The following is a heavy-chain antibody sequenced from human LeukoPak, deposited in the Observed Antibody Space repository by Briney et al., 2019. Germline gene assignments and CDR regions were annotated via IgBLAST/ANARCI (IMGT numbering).Heavy chain of an antibody. CDR1: W. D-gene: IGHD5-24*01. J-gene: IGHJ4*02. CDR2: IKQDGSKK. CDR3: TRVGYIDEGIDY. Sequence: WMXWVRQAPGKGLEWVANIKQDGSKKSYVDSVKGRFTISRDNAKNSLYLQMNSLRAEDTAIYYCTRVGYIDEGIDYWGQGTLVTVSS. V-gene: IGHV3-7*04.